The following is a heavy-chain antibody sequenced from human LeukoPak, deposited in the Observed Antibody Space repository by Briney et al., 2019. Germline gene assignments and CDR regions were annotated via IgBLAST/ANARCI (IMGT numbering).Heavy chain of an antibody. CDR3: ARDMGYAADLGWYYFYGMDV. CDR1: GFTVTRNF. CDR2: IYSGGTT. Sequence: PGGSLRLSCAASGFTVTRNFMSWVRQAAGKGLEWVSVIYSGGTTYYADSVKGRFTISRDSSKNTLHLQMNSLRAEDTAVYYCARDMGYAADLGWYYFYGMDVWGQGTTVTVSS. J-gene: IGHJ6*02. D-gene: IGHD5-12*01. V-gene: IGHV3-66*01.